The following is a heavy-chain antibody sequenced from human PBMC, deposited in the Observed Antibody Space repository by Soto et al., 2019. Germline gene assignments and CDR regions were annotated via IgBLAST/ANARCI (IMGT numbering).Heavy chain of an antibody. CDR1: GFSFSGYN. CDR2: ISGDSNYI. Sequence: PVGSLRLSCAGSGFSFSGYNMNWVRQAPGKGLEWVSSISGDSNYIYYADSVQGRFTISRDNAKNSVYLQMNSLRAEDTAVYYCARVVYFDRSAYGLWGQGTMVTVSS. J-gene: IGHJ3*01. D-gene: IGHD3-22*01. CDR3: ARVVYFDRSAYGL. V-gene: IGHV3-21*06.